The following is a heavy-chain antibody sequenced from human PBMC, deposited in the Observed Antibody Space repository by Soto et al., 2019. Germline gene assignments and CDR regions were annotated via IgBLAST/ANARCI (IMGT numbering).Heavy chain of an antibody. D-gene: IGHD6-19*01. Sequence: EASLRLSCAASGFTFSSYAIGCVRRPPGKGLEWVSAIGRSGGANYADSVKGRFTISRDNSKDTLYLQMDSLRAHDTAVYHCAKTAEGVASTVYGYWGQGTVVTVSS. V-gene: IGHV3-23*01. CDR1: GFTFSSYA. CDR2: IGRSGGA. J-gene: IGHJ4*02. CDR3: AKTAEGVASTVYGY.